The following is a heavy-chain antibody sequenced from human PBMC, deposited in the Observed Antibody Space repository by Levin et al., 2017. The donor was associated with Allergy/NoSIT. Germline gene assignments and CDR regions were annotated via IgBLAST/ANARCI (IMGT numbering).Heavy chain of an antibody. CDR2: IYSGGST. D-gene: IGHD3-10*01. J-gene: IGHJ6*04. CDR1: GFTVSSHY. CDR3: ARLRRSSGSYILDV. V-gene: IGHV3-53*01. Sequence: PGESLKISCAASGFTVSSHYMSWVRQAPGKGLEWVSVIYSGGSTYYADSVKGRFTISRDNSKNTLYLQMNSLRAEDTAVYYCARLRRSSGSYILDVWGKGTTVTVSS.